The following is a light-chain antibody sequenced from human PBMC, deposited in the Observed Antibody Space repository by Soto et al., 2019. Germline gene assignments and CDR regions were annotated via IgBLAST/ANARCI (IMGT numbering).Light chain of an antibody. CDR2: GAS. V-gene: IGKV3-20*01. Sequence: ETVLTQSPGTLSLTPGERDTLSCRASQSVSSSYLAWYQQKPGQAPRLLIYGASSRATGIPDRFSGSGSGTDFTLTISRLEPEDIAVYYCLQYGSSGTFGQGTKVDIK. J-gene: IGKJ1*01. CDR3: LQYGSSGT. CDR1: QSVSSSY.